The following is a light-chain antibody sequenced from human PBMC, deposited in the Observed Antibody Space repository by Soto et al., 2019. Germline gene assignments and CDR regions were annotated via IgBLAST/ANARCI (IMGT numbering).Light chain of an antibody. Sequence: DIQLTQSPSFLSASVGDRVTITCRASQGISSYLAWYQQKHGKAPKLLMYAASTLQSGVPSRLRGSGYGTEFTLTISSLKPEDFATYYCQQLNSYPLTFGGGTQVDIK. V-gene: IGKV1-9*01. CDR2: AAS. CDR3: QQLNSYPLT. CDR1: QGISSY. J-gene: IGKJ4*01.